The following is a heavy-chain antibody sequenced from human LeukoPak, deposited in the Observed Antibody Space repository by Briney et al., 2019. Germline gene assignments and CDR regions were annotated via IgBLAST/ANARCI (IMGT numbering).Heavy chain of an antibody. Sequence: SETLSLTCTVSGGSISSHYWSWIRQPPGKGLEWIGYFYYSGSTNYNPSLQSRVTISVDTSKNHFSPKLTSVTAADTAVYYCTRLLDNDSSGYPDTFDMWGQGTMVTVSS. CDR3: TRLLDNDSSGYPDTFDM. J-gene: IGHJ3*02. D-gene: IGHD3-22*01. CDR1: GGSISSHY. V-gene: IGHV4-59*11. CDR2: FYYSGST.